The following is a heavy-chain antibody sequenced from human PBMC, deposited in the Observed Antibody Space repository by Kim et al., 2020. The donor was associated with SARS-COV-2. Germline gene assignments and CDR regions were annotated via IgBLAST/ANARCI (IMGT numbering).Heavy chain of an antibody. J-gene: IGHJ3*02. CDR1: GYSFTSYW. Sequence: GESLKISCKGSGYSFTSYWISWVRQMPGKGLEWMGRIDPSDSYTNYSQSFQGHVTISADKSISTAYLQWSSLKASDTAMYYCATRGDYYDSSGYYSPYAFDIWGQGTMVTVSS. CDR3: ATRGDYYDSSGYYSPYAFDI. V-gene: IGHV5-10-1*01. CDR2: IDPSDSYT. D-gene: IGHD3-22*01.